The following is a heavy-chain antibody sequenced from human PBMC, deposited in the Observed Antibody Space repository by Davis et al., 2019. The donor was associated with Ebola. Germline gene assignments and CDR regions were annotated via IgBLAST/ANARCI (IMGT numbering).Heavy chain of an antibody. V-gene: IGHV3-23*01. D-gene: IGHD1-26*01. CDR2: ISGSGAST. Sequence: GESLKISCVVSGVTFSSHAMSWVRQAPGKGLEWVAGISGSGASTYYADSVMGRFTISRDNSKNTLYLQMNSLRAEDTAVYYCARQRSRSYSLDYWGQGTLVTVSS. CDR3: ARQRSRSYSLDY. CDR1: GVTFSSHA. J-gene: IGHJ4*02.